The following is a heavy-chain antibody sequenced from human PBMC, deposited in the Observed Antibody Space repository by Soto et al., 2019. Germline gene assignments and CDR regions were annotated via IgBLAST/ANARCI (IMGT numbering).Heavy chain of an antibody. CDR2: IVPIYRTA. CDR1: GGTFSSYR. Sequence: QVQLVQSGAEVKKPGSSVKVSCKASGGTFSSYRSNWVRQAPGQGLEWVGGIVPIYRTADYAQKFQGRVTITADESARTAYMELRSLKSQDTAVYYCARDSGAKLSSSWGQGTLVTVSS. CDR3: ARDSGAKLSSS. D-gene: IGHD6-13*01. V-gene: IGHV1-69*01. J-gene: IGHJ4*02.